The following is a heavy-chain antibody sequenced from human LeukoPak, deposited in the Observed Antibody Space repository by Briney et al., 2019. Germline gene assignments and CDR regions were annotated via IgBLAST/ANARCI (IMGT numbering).Heavy chain of an antibody. Sequence: PSETLSLTCAVYGGSFSGYYWRWSWIRQPPGKGLEWIGEINHSGSTNYNPSLKSRVTISVDTSKNQFSLKLSSVTAADTAVYYCARGRLTEATFSRWAAFDIWGQGTMVTVSS. CDR1: GGSFSGYY. CDR2: INHSGST. D-gene: IGHD3-16*01. J-gene: IGHJ3*02. V-gene: IGHV4-34*01. CDR3: ARGRLTEATFSRWAAFDI.